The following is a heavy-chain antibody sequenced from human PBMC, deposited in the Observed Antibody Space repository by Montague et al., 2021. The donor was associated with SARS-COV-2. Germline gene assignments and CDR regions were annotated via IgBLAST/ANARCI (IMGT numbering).Heavy chain of an antibody. CDR1: GGSFSGYY. CDR3: ARVRAVPAAMRIFSLGRSYDGMDV. V-gene: IGHV4-34*01. J-gene: IGHJ6*02. CDR2: INHSGST. Sequence: SETLSLTCAAYGGSFSGYYWSWIRQPPGKGLEWIGEINHSGSTNYNPSLKSRVTISVDTSKNQFSLKLSSVTAADTAVYYCARVRAVPAAMRIFSLGRSYDGMDVWGQGTTVTVSS. D-gene: IGHD2-2*01.